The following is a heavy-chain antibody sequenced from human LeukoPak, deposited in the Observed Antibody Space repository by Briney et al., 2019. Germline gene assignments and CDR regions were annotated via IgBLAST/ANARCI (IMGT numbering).Heavy chain of an antibody. CDR3: ARDRRTRFDP. CDR1: GYTFTSYA. D-gene: IGHD1-14*01. Sequence: ASVKVSCKASGYTFTSYAMHWVRQAPGQRLEWMGWINAGNGNTKYSQEFQGRVAITRDTSASTVYMELSSLRSEDTAVYYCARDRRTRFDPWGQGTLVTVSS. V-gene: IGHV1-3*03. J-gene: IGHJ5*02. CDR2: INAGNGNT.